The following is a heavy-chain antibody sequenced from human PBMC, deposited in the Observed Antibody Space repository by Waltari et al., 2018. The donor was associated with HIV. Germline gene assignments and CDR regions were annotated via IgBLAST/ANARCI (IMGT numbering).Heavy chain of an antibody. V-gene: IGHV3-74*03. CDR3: ARGGAGYYDY. D-gene: IGHD3-10*01. CDR1: GLGGSSSHYW. J-gene: IGHJ4*02. CDR2: INSYGSST. Sequence: EVQLGESGGGLVQRGGSLRLYCAAPGLGGSSSHYWLRWVRQAPGEGLVWVSHINSYGSSTTYADFVKGRFTISRDNAKNTVYLHINSLRPEDTAVYFCARGGAGYYDYWGQGTLVTVSS.